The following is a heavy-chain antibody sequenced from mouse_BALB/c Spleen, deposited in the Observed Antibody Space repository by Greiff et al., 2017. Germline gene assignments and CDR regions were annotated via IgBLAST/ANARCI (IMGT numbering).Heavy chain of an antibody. V-gene: IGHV2-6-7*01. J-gene: IGHJ1*01. D-gene: IGHD2-14*01. CDR1: GFSLTGYG. CDR3: ARNRYDFYWYFDV. Sequence: QVQLKESGPGLVAPSQSLSITCTVSGFSLTGYGVNWVRQPPGKGLEWLGMIWGDGSTDYNSALKSRLSISKDNSKSQVFLKMNSLQTDDTARYYCARNRYDFYWYFDVWGAGTTVTVSS. CDR2: IWGDGST.